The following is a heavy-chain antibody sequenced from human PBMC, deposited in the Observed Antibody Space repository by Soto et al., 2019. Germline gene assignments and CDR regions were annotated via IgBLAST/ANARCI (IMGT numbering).Heavy chain of an antibody. J-gene: IGHJ6*02. Sequence: GSLRLSCGASGFTFSDHYMDWVRQAPGKGLDWVGRSRNKANSYTTEYAASVKGRFSISRDDSQNLVYLQMDSLKTEDTAVYYCIRGSRTRPYFYGMDVWSQGTAVTVSS. V-gene: IGHV3-72*01. CDR2: SRNKANSYTT. CDR3: IRGSRTRPYFYGMDV. CDR1: GFTFSDHY.